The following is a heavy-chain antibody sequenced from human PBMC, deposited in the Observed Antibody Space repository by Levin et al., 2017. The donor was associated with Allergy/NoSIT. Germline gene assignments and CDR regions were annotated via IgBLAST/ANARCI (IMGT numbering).Heavy chain of an antibody. CDR3: ATRGQLYSSSWYSGAVKGPVPFDY. D-gene: IGHD6-13*01. CDR2: INHSGST. CDR1: GGSFSGYY. Sequence: SETLSLTCAVYGGSFSGYYWSWIRQPPGKGLEWIGEINHSGSTNYNPSLKSRVTISVDTSKNQFSLKLSSVTAADTAVYYCATRGQLYSSSWYSGAVKGPVPFDYWGQGTLVTVSS. V-gene: IGHV4-34*01. J-gene: IGHJ4*02.